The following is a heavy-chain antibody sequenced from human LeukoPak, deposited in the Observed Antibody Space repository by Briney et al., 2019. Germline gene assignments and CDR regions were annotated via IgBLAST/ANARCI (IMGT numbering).Heavy chain of an antibody. V-gene: IGHV3-20*04. D-gene: IGHD1-26*01. CDR1: GFMFDDYG. CDR3: ARDLLGWELHYFDY. CDR2: INWDGGTT. Sequence: GGSLRPSCAAPGFMFDDYGMSWVRQAPGKGLEWVSGINWDGGTTGYADSVKGRFTISRDNAKNSLYLHMNSLRAEDTALYYCARDLLGWELHYFDYWGQGTLVTVSS. J-gene: IGHJ4*02.